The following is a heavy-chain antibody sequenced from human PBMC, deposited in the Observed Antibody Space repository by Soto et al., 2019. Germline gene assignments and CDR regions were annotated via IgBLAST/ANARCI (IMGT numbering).Heavy chain of an antibody. CDR2: INPNSGGT. J-gene: IGHJ4*02. V-gene: IGHV1-2*04. CDR3: ARGPPGRGYSYGYFGY. D-gene: IGHD5-18*01. Sequence: QVQLVQSGAEVKKPGASVKVSCKASGYTFTGYYMHWVRQAPGQGLEWMGWINPNSGGTNYAQKFQGWVTMTRDTSISTAYMELGRLRSDDTAVYYCARGPPGRGYSYGYFGYWGQGTLVTVSS. CDR1: GYTFTGYY.